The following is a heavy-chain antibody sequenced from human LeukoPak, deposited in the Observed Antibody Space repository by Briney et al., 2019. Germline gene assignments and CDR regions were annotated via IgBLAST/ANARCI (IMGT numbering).Heavy chain of an antibody. D-gene: IGHD5-18*01. V-gene: IGHV3-30*02. CDR3: AKGGLRLQLWSRY. Sequence: EGSLRLSCAASGFTFSSYGMHWVRQAPGKGLEWVAFIRYDGSNKYYADSVKGRFTISRDNSKNTLYLQMNSLRAEDTAVYYCAKGGLRLQLWSRYWGQGTLVTVPS. J-gene: IGHJ4*02. CDR2: IRYDGSNK. CDR1: GFTFSSYG.